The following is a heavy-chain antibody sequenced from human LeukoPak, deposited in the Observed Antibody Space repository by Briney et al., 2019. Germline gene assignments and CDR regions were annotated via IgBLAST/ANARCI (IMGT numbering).Heavy chain of an antibody. V-gene: IGHV1-69*01. Sequence: EASVKVSCKASGRTFSSYAISWVRQAPGQGLEWMGGIIPIFGTANYAQKFQGRVTITADESTSTAYMELSRLRSEDTAVYYCAVPPHCSSTSCYYNYFDYWGQGTLVTVSS. CDR1: GRTFSSYA. D-gene: IGHD2-2*01. CDR3: AVPPHCSSTSCYYNYFDY. CDR2: IIPIFGTA. J-gene: IGHJ4*02.